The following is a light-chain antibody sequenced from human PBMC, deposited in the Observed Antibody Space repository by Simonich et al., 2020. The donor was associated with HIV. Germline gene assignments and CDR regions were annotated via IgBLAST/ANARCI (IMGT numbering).Light chain of an antibody. Sequence: EIVLTQSPGTLSLSPGERATLSCRASQSVSSSYLAWYQQKPGQAPRLLIYGASRRATGSPDRFSGSGSGTDFTLTISRLEPEDFAVYYCQQYGSSPYTFGQGTKLEIK. CDR3: QQYGSSPYT. CDR2: GAS. J-gene: IGKJ2*01. V-gene: IGKV3-20*01. CDR1: QSVSSSY.